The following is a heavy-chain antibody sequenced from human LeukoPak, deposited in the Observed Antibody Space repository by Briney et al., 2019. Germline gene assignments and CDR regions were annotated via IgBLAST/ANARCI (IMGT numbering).Heavy chain of an antibody. CDR2: IKSKKFGETT. D-gene: IGHD5-18*01. V-gene: IGHV3-15*01. CDR1: GFTFSNAW. CDR3: TASDTPGVDY. Sequence: GGSLRLSCAASGFTFSNAWLSWVRQAPGKGLEWVGRIKSKKFGETTDYAAPVKGRFTISRDDSKNMLYLQMNSLKTEDTAVFYCTASDTPGVDYWGQGTLLTVSS. J-gene: IGHJ4*02.